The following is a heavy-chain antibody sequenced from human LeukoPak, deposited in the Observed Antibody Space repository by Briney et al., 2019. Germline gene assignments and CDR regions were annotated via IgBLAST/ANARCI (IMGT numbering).Heavy chain of an antibody. CDR3: ARGGSSSDY. V-gene: IGHV4-59*01. D-gene: IGHD6-6*01. CDR1: GGSIRTYY. Sequence: SETLSLTCTVSGGSIRTYYWSWIRQPPGKGLEWIGYISYSGITNYNPSLKSRVTMSIDTSNNQFSLKLNSVTAADTAVYYCARGGSSSDYWGQGTLVTVSS. J-gene: IGHJ4*02. CDR2: ISYSGIT.